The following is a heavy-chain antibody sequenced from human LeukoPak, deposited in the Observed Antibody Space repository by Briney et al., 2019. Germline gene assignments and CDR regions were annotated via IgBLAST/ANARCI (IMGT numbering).Heavy chain of an antibody. CDR3: ASGSDISNFDY. V-gene: IGHV1-2*02. J-gene: IGHJ4*02. CDR1: GYTFTGYY. D-gene: IGHD3-9*01. Sequence: ASVKVSCKTSGYTFTGYYMHWVRQAPGQGLEWMGWINPSTGDTTYAQKFQGRATMTRDTSLITAYMDFSSLRSDDTAVYYCASGSDISNFDYWGQGTLVTVSS. CDR2: INPSTGDT.